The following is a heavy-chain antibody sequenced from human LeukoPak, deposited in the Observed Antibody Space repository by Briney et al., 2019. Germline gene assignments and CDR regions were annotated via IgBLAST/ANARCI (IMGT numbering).Heavy chain of an antibody. CDR2: IKQDGSEK. J-gene: IGHJ4*02. V-gene: IGHV3-7*01. CDR3: ARESRWLGYYFDY. Sequence: GGSLRLSCTASGFTFSSYWMSWVRQAPGKGLEWVANIKQDGSEKYYVDSVKGRFTISRDNAKNSLYLQMNSLRAEDTAVYYCARESRWLGYYFDYWGQGTLVTVSS. CDR1: GFTFSSYW. D-gene: IGHD6-19*01.